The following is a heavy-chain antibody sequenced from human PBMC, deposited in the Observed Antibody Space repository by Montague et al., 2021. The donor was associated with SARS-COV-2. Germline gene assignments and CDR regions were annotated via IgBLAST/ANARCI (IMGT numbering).Heavy chain of an antibody. V-gene: IGHV4-39*01. J-gene: IGHJ6*03. Sequence: SETLSLTCIVSGDSISASDYYWSWHRQPPGQGLEWIGSISDRRSATYKLSLQSRLTISVATSKIQFSLKAIFVTAADTAVYYWARRYSGTWESFYHYMDVWGKGTTVIVSS. D-gene: IGHD1-26*01. CDR1: GDSISASDYY. CDR2: ISDRRSA. CDR3: ARRYSGTWESFYHYMDV.